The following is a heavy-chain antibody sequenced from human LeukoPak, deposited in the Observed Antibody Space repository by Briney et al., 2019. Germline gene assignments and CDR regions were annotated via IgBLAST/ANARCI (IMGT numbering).Heavy chain of an antibody. CDR1: GYTLTELS. CDR3: ATSDGGSSWYGRTAFDI. D-gene: IGHD6-13*01. J-gene: IGHJ3*02. V-gene: IGHV1-24*01. CDR2: FDPEDGET. Sequence: AASVKVSCKVSGYTLTELSMHWVRQAPGKGLEWMGGFDPEDGETIYAQEFQGRVTMTEDTSTDTAYMELSSLRSEDTAVYYCATSDGGSSWYGRTAFDIWGQGTMVTVSS.